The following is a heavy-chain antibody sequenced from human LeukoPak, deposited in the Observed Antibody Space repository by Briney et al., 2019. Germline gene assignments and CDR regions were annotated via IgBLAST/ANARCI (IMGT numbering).Heavy chain of an antibody. Sequence: GGSLRLSCAASGFTFSNAWMSWVRQAPGKGLEWVGRIKSKTDGGTTDYAAPVKGRFTISRDDSKNTLYLQMNSLRAEDTAVYYCAKSSFSGWPSDYFDYWGQGTLVTVSS. CDR1: GFTFSNAW. J-gene: IGHJ4*02. V-gene: IGHV3-15*01. D-gene: IGHD6-19*01. CDR2: IKSKTDGGTT. CDR3: AKSSFSGWPSDYFDY.